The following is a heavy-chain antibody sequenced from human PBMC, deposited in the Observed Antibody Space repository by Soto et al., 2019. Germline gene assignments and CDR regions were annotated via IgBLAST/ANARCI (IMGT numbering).Heavy chain of an antibody. D-gene: IGHD3-22*01. Sequence: PGGSLRLSCAAFGFRFSNYEMNWVRQAPGKGLEWISYINSPGTTIYYADSVKGRFTISRDNAKKSLYLQMNSLRAEDTAIYYCARDPDSSGYIDAFDIWGQGTMVTVSS. CDR2: INSPGTTI. V-gene: IGHV3-48*03. J-gene: IGHJ3*02. CDR3: ARDPDSSGYIDAFDI. CDR1: GFRFSNYE.